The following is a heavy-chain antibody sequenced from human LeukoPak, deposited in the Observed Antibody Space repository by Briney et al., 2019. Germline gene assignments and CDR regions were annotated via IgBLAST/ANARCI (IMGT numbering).Heavy chain of an antibody. CDR3: ARWYCYDNSGSPDY. Sequence: PGGSLSLSCAASGFTFSSYGMHWVRQAPGRGLEWVAVIWYDGSNKNYADSVKGRFTISRDNSKNTLCLQMNSLRAEDTAVYYCARWYCYDNSGSPDYWGQGTLVTVSS. V-gene: IGHV3-33*01. CDR1: GFTFSSYG. D-gene: IGHD3-22*01. J-gene: IGHJ4*02. CDR2: IWYDGSNK.